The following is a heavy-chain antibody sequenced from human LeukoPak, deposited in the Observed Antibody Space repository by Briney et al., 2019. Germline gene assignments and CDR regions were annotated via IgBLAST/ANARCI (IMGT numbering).Heavy chain of an antibody. CDR3: ARIWYYYDSSGYYESSGFDY. CDR1: GGSFSGYY. J-gene: IGHJ4*02. CDR2: IYYSGST. Sequence: SETLSLTCAVYGGSFSGYYWSWIRQPPGKGLEWIGYIYYSGSTNYNPSLKSRVTISVDTSKNQFSLKLSSVTAADTAVYYCARIWYYYDSSGYYESSGFDYWGQGTLVTVSS. D-gene: IGHD3-22*01. V-gene: IGHV4-59*08.